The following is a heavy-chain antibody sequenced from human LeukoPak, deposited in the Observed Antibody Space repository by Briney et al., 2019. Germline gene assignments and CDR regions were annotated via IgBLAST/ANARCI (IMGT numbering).Heavy chain of an antibody. V-gene: IGHV3-30*18. D-gene: IGHD6-13*01. Sequence: GGSLRLSCAASGFTFSSYAMSWVRQAPGKGLGWVAVISYDGSNKYYADSVKGRFTISRDNSKNTLYLQMNSLRAEDTAVYYCAKDGWSDSSSWAAFDYWGQGTLVTVSS. CDR1: GFTFSSYA. CDR3: AKDGWSDSSSWAAFDY. J-gene: IGHJ4*02. CDR2: ISYDGSNK.